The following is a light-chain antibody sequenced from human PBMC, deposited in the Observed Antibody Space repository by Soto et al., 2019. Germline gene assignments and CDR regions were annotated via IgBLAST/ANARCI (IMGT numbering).Light chain of an antibody. CDR3: SSYGGFNNVI. V-gene: IGLV2-8*01. CDR1: IDDVGAYHY. Sequence: QSALTQPPSASGSPGQSVTISCTGTIDDVGAYHYVSWYRQFPGEAPQLIIYEVTKRPSGVPDRFSGSKSGNTASLTFSGLQADDEADYYCSSYGGFNNVIFGGGTQLTVL. CDR2: EVT. J-gene: IGLJ2*01.